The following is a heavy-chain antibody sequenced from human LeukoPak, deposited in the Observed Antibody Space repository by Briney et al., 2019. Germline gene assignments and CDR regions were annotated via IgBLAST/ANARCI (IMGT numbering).Heavy chain of an antibody. J-gene: IGHJ6*02. CDR3: AREIAAAGPYYYYGMDV. D-gene: IGHD6-13*01. CDR2: ISSSSSYI. Sequence: GGSLRLSCAASGFTFSSYSMNWVRQAPGKGLECVSSISSSSSYIYYADSVKGRFTISRDNAKNSPYLQMNSLRAEDTAVYYCAREIAAAGPYYYYGMDVWGQGTTVTVSS. V-gene: IGHV3-21*01. CDR1: GFTFSSYS.